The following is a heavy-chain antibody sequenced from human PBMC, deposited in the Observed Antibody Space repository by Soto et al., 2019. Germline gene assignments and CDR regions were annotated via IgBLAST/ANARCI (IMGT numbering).Heavy chain of an antibody. CDR1: GFTFSSYA. CDR2: ISYDGSNK. V-gene: IGHV3-30-3*01. D-gene: IGHD2-21*01. J-gene: IGHJ6*02. CDR3: ARDAYGMDV. Sequence: GGSLRLSCAASGFTFSSYAMHWVRQAPGKGLEWVAVISYDGSNKYYADSVKGRFTISRDNPKNTLYLQMNSLRAEDTAVYYCARDAYGMDVWGQGTTVTVSS.